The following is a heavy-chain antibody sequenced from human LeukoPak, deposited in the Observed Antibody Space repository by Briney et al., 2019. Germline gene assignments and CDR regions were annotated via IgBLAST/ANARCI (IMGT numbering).Heavy chain of an antibody. CDR2: INPKGGGA. J-gene: IGHJ4*02. CDR1: GYIFGAYY. V-gene: IGHV1-2*02. D-gene: IGHD2-8*01. Sequence: ASVKVSCKASGYIFGAYYVHWVRQAPGQGLEWMGCINPKGGGAIYAQNFQGRVTLTRDTSISTAYMELTRLTSDDTAVYYCAGAAVNDFDNWGQGTLVTVSS. CDR3: AGAAVNDFDN.